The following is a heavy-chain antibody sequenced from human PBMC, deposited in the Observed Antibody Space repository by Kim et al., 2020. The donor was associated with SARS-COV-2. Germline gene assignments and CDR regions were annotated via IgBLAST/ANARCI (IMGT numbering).Heavy chain of an antibody. CDR2: ISSSGSVI. CDR3: AKGGGYVDP. J-gene: IGHJ5*02. D-gene: IGHD5-12*01. V-gene: IGHV3-11*01. Sequence: GGSLRLSCAASGFTFSDYYMTWIRLAPGKGLEWVSYISSSGSVISYADSVKGRFTISRDNAKNSLYLQMHSLRADDTAVYYCAKGGGYVDPWGQGTLVTVSS. CDR1: GFTFSDYY.